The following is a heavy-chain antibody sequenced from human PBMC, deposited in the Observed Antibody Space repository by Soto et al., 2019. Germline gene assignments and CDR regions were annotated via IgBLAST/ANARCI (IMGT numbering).Heavy chain of an antibody. J-gene: IGHJ5*02. CDR2: INHSGST. D-gene: IGHD3-22*01. Sequence: PSETLSLTCAVYGGSFSGYYWSWIRQPPGKGLEWIGEINHSGSTNYNPSLKSRVTISVDTSKNQFSLKLSSVTAADTAVYYCARALYYYDSSGYQMEIWFDPWGKGTL. CDR1: GGSFSGYY. CDR3: ARALYYYDSSGYQMEIWFDP. V-gene: IGHV4-34*01.